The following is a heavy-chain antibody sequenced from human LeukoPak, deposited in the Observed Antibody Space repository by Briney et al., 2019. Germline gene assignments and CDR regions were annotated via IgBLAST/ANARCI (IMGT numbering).Heavy chain of an antibody. CDR2: VTHGGST. CDR3: ARESYLDWFDP. Sequence: SESLSLTCAVHGGSFNSYSWSWIRQPPGKGLEWTGEVTHGGSTNYNPSLKSRVTISVDTSRNQFSLKLTSVTAADRGVYYCARESYLDWFDPWSQGTLVTVSS. J-gene: IGHJ5*02. V-gene: IGHV4-34*01. D-gene: IGHD3-10*01. CDR1: GGSFNSYS.